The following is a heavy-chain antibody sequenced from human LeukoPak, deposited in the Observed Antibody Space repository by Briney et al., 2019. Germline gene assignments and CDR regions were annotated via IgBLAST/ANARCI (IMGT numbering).Heavy chain of an antibody. D-gene: IGHD2-2*01. CDR3: ARQGAHCSSTSCYPYFQH. CDR1: GASISSGGYA. CDR2: INHSGNT. J-gene: IGHJ1*01. V-gene: IGHV4-30-2*01. Sequence: SETLSLTCAVSGASISSGGYAWSWIRQPPGKGLEWIGYINHSGNTYYNPSLKSRVTIPADRSKNQFSLKLSSVTAADTAVYYCARQGAHCSSTSCYPYFQHWGQGTLVTVSS.